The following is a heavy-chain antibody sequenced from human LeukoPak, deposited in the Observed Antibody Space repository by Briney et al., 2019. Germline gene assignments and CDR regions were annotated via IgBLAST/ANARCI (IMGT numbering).Heavy chain of an antibody. Sequence: PSETLSLTCSVSGGSFSTYYWTWLRQPPGKGLEYIGYVYYTGSTNYNPSLQSRVAISIDTSKNQFSLKLRSVTAADTAVYFCARIDGDLLDSWGQGTLVAVSS. D-gene: IGHD4-17*01. CDR3: ARIDGDLLDS. V-gene: IGHV4-59*08. CDR1: GGSFSTYY. J-gene: IGHJ4*02. CDR2: VYYTGST.